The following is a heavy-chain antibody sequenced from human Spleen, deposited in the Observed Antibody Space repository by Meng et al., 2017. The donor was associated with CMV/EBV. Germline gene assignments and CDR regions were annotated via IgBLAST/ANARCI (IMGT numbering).Heavy chain of an antibody. CDR1: GGSISSGNYY. D-gene: IGHD4-11*01. CDR2: FFYSGST. CDR3: AREIQDSSNSDLNWFDP. J-gene: IGHJ5*02. Sequence: SETLSLTCTVSGGSISSGNYYWSWIRQPPGKGLEWIGDFFYSGSTNYNPSLKSRVTISVDTSKNQFSLRLNSVTAADTAVYYCAREIQDSSNSDLNWFDPWGQGTLVTVSS. V-gene: IGHV4-61*01.